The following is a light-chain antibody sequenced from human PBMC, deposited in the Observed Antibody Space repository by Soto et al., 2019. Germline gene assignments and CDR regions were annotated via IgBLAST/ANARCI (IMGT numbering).Light chain of an antibody. Sequence: QSVLTQPPSVSADPGQKVTISCSGSSSNIGNNFVSWYQHLPGTAPKLLIYDNNKRPSGIPDRFSGTKSGTSATLGITGLQTGDEAHYYCATWDSSLIAGVFGGGTKLTVL. CDR2: DNN. J-gene: IGLJ2*01. CDR1: SSNIGNNF. V-gene: IGLV1-51*01. CDR3: ATWDSSLIAGV.